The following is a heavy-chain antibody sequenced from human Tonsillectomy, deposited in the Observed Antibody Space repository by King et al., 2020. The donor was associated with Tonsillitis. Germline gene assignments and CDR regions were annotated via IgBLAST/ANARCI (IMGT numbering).Heavy chain of an antibody. CDR2: ISSSGSAI. CDR3: ARYEVLPYFDY. V-gene: IGHV3-48*03. Sequence: VQLVESGGNLVQPGGSLRLSCAASGFTFRSYEMNWVRQAPGKGLEWVSYISSSGSAIYYADSVKGRFTISRDNAKNSLYLQMNSLRAEDTAVYYCARYEVLPYFDYWGKGTLVTVSS. CDR1: GFTFRSYE. J-gene: IGHJ4*02. D-gene: IGHD3-10*01.